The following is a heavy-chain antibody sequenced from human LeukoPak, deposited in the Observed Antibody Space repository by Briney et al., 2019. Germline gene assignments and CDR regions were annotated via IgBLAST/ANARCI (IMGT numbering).Heavy chain of an antibody. J-gene: IGHJ5*02. CDR2: IYYSGST. D-gene: IGHD6-13*01. CDR3: ARTAAGTGWDNWFHP. CDR1: GGSISSYY. Sequence: PSETLSLTCTVSGGSISSYYWSWIRQPPGKGLEWIGYIYYSGSTNYNPSLNSRVTISVDTSKNQFSLKLSSVTAADTAVYYCARTAAGTGWDNWFHPWGQGTLVTVSS. V-gene: IGHV4-59*01.